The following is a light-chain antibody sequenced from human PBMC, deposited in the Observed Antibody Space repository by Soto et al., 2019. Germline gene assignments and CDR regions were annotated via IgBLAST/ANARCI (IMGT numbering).Light chain of an antibody. CDR1: QTVRNW. CDR2: KAS. J-gene: IGKJ2*01. Sequence: DIQMTQSPSTLSASVGDRAIITCRASQTVRNWLAWFRQKPGEAPTLLIYKASRLESGVPSRFSGSGYGTDCTLTISSLVPGDSATYFCQQYDASPLTFGQGTKLEIK. CDR3: QQYDASPLT. V-gene: IGKV1-5*03.